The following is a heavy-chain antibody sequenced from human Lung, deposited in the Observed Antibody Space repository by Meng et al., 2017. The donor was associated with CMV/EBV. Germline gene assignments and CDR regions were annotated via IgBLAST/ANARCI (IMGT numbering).Heavy chain of an antibody. D-gene: IGHD2-8*01. CDR2: INTDGTTT. V-gene: IGHV3-74*01. J-gene: IGHJ4*02. CDR3: ARKRTNWRGPVFDH. CDR1: GFTFSHSW. Sequence: GGSLRLXCAASGFTFSHSWMHWVRQAPGKGLVWVSLINTDGTTTNYADSVKGRFTISRDNAKNTLHLQMDSLRADDTALYYCARKRTNWRGPVFDHWGQGTLVTVSS.